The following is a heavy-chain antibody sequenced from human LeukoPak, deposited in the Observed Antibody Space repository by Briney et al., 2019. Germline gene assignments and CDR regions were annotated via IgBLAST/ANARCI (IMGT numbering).Heavy chain of an antibody. D-gene: IGHD4-17*01. Sequence: ASVKVSCKASGYTFTSYGISWVRQAPGQGLEWMGWISAYNGNTNYAQKLQGGVTMTTDTSTSTAYMELRSLRSDDTAVYYCAGPTVTGNYYGMDVWGQGTTVTVSS. V-gene: IGHV1-18*01. J-gene: IGHJ6*02. CDR1: GYTFTSYG. CDR2: ISAYNGNT. CDR3: AGPTVTGNYYGMDV.